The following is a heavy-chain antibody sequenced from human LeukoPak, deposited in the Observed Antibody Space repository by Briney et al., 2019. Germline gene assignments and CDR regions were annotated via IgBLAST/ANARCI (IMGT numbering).Heavy chain of an antibody. CDR2: ISGYNGNT. CDR1: GYTFTSYG. Sequence: ASVKVSCKASGYTFTSYGITWVRQAPGQGPEWVGWISGYNGNTNYAQKLQGRVTVTTDTSTTTAYMELRSLRSDDAAVYYCAREAYYDFWSGYGMDVWGQGTTVTVSS. V-gene: IGHV1-18*01. D-gene: IGHD3-3*01. J-gene: IGHJ6*02. CDR3: AREAYYDFWSGYGMDV.